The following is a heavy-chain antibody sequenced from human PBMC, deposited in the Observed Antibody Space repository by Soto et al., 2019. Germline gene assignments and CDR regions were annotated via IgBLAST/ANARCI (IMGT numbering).Heavy chain of an antibody. CDR1: GGSISSSSYY. Sequence: QLQLQESGPGLVKPSETLSLTCTVSGGSISSSSYYWGWIRQPPGKGLECIGSIYYSGSTYYNPSLKGRGPIPVETSKNQFSMKCSSVTAADTAVYYCARHAIMGVVPADNWFDPCGQGTLVTVSS. V-gene: IGHV4-39*01. J-gene: IGHJ5*02. CDR3: ARHAIMGVVPADNWFDP. D-gene: IGHD2-2*01. CDR2: IYYSGST.